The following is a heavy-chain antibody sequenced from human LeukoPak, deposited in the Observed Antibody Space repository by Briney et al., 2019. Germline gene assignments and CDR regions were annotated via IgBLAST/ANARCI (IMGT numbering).Heavy chain of an antibody. V-gene: IGHV3-23*01. J-gene: IGHJ4*02. Sequence: GGSLRLSCAASGFTFSSYAMSWVRQAPGEGLEWVSAISGSGGSTYYADSVKGRFTISRDNSKNTLYLQMNSLRAEDTAVYYCAKDSSSWYKGNYFDYWGQGTLVTVSS. CDR2: ISGSGGST. CDR1: GFTFSSYA. CDR3: AKDSSSWYKGNYFDY. D-gene: IGHD6-13*01.